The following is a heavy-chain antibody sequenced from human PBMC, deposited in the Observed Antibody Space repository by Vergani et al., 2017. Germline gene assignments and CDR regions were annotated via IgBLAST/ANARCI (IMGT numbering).Heavy chain of an antibody. D-gene: IGHD3-22*01. J-gene: IGHJ4*02. V-gene: IGHV3-33*08. CDR3: ASNNYYDSSGYYY. Sequence: QVQLVESGGGVVQPGRSLRLSCAASGFTFSSYGMHWVRQAPGKGLEWVAVIWYDGSNKYYAESVKGRFTISRDNSKNTLYVQMNSLRAEDTAVYYCASNNYYDSSGYYYWGQGTLVTVSS. CDR2: IWYDGSNK. CDR1: GFTFSSYG.